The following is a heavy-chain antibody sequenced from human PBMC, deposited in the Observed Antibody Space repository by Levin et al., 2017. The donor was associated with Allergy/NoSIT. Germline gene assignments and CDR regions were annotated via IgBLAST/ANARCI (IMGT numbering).Heavy chain of an antibody. CDR3: AREVGRSGYFDY. J-gene: IGHJ4*02. Sequence: ESLKISCIVSGDSIRSSNYYWGWLRQPPGKGLEWIGDIYYSGNTDYSPSLKSRVTMSVDTSKNHFSLKLTSVTAADTAVYYCAREVGRSGYFDYWGQGTLVTVSS. CDR2: IYYSGNT. CDR1: GDSIRSSNYY. D-gene: IGHD2-15*01. V-gene: IGHV4-39*07.